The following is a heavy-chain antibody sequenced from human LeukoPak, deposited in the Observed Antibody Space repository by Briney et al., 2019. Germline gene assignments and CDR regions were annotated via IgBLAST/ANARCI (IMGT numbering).Heavy chain of an antibody. CDR3: AKDPHYDSSGYSFDP. Sequence: GGSLRLSCAASGFTVSSNYMIWVRQAPGKGLEWVSGIRGSGDTTYYADSVKGRFTISRDNSKNTLYLQMNSLRAEDTAVYYCAKDPHYDSSGYSFDPWGQGTLVTVSS. J-gene: IGHJ5*02. V-gene: IGHV3-23*01. CDR2: IRGSGDTT. D-gene: IGHD3-22*01. CDR1: GFTVSSNY.